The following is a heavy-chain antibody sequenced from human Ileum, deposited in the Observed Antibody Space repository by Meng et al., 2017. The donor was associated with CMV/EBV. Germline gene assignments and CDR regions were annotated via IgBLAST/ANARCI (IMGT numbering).Heavy chain of an antibody. D-gene: IGHD3-16*01. V-gene: IGHV3-21*01. CDR3: ARESVGGRGEATEGGAVDI. Sequence: GESLKISCAASGFTFNSYGMNWVRQAPGKGLEWVSSISWSSGYIYYADSVKGRFTISRDNAKNSLYLQMNSLRAEDTALYYCARESVGGRGEATEGGAVDIWGQGTMVTVSS. J-gene: IGHJ3*02. CDR1: GFTFNSYG. CDR2: ISWSSGYI.